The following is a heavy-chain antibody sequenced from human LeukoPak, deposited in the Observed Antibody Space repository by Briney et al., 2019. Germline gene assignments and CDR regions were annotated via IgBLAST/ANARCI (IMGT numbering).Heavy chain of an antibody. CDR3: ARGNWDGEYDTYYHYGMDV. V-gene: IGHV3-33*01. D-gene: IGHD4-17*01. CDR2: IWYDGSNM. J-gene: IGHJ6*04. Sequence: GGSLRLSCAASGFTFRNYGMHWVRQAPGKGLEWVALIWYDGSNMYYADSENGRFTISRDNSENTLYLQMNRLRAEDTGVYYCARGNWDGEYDTYYHYGMDVWGKGTTVTVSS. CDR1: GFTFRNYG.